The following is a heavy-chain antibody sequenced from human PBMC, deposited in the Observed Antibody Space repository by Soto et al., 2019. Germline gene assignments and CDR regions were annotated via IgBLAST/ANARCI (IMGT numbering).Heavy chain of an antibody. Sequence: QVQLVESGGGVVQPGRSLRLSCAASGFTFSSNAMHWVRQAPGKGLEWVAVISYDGSNKYYADSVKGRFTISRDNSENTLYLQMNSLRAEDTAVYYCAREYGITGTTFDYWGQGTLVTVSS. CDR1: GFTFSSNA. CDR3: AREYGITGTTFDY. V-gene: IGHV3-30-3*01. J-gene: IGHJ4*02. D-gene: IGHD1-7*01. CDR2: ISYDGSNK.